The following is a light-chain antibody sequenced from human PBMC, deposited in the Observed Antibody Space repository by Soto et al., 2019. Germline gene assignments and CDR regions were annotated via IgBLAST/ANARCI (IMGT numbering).Light chain of an antibody. CDR2: GAT. Sequence: EILLTQSPATLSVSPGETATLSCRASQSVLSDVAGYQQKPGQAPRLLVYGATTRATDAPAKFRGSRSATEFSLTFGSLQSEDFATYYGQHYRSWPRTFGQGSKVEI. V-gene: IGKV3-15*01. J-gene: IGKJ1*01. CDR3: QHYRSWPRT. CDR1: QSVLSD.